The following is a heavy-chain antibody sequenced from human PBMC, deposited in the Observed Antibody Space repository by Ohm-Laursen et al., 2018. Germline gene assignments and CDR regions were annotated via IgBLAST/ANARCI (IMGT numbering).Heavy chain of an antibody. Sequence: GTLSLTCTVSGGSISSYYWSWIRQPPGKGLEWIGYIYYSGSTNYNPSLKSRVTISVDTSKNQFSLKLSSVTAADTAVYYCARTTYYYGSGSYYNDYWGQGTLVTVSS. CDR3: ARTTYYYGSGSYYNDY. CDR1: GGSISSYY. J-gene: IGHJ4*02. D-gene: IGHD3-10*01. CDR2: IYYSGST. V-gene: IGHV4-59*01.